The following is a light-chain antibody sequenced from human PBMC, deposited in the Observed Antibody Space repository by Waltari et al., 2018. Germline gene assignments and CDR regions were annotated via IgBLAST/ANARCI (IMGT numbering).Light chain of an antibody. CDR1: ALPKQY. J-gene: IGLJ3*02. CDR2: KDS. Sequence: SYELTQPPSVSVSPGQTARITCSGDALPKQYAPWYQQKPGQVPVLVLYKDSERPSGIPERFSGSSSGTTVTLTISGVQAEDEADYDCQSGDSSGVGVFGGGTKLTVL. CDR3: QSGDSSGVGV. V-gene: IGLV3-25*03.